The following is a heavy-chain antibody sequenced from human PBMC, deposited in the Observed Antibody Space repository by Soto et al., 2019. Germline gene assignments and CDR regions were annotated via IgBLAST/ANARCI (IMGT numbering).Heavy chain of an antibody. V-gene: IGHV4-59*12. Sequence: SETLSLTCTVTGGSISSYYWSWIRQPPGKGLEWIGYIYYSGSTNYNPSLKSRVTISVDTSKNQFSLKLTSATAADTAVYYCARDKITGLFDYWGQGTLVTVS. D-gene: IGHD2-8*02. CDR2: IYYSGST. CDR3: ARDKITGLFDY. J-gene: IGHJ4*02. CDR1: GGSISSYY.